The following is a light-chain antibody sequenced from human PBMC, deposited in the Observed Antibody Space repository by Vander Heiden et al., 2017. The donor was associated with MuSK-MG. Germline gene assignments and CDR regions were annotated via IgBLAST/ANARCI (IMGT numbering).Light chain of an antibody. CDR3: QQYDSLLT. CDR1: QDIHTY. Sequence: DVPMTQSPSSLSASLGDRVTITCQASQDIHTYLNWYQHKPGKAPKLLIYAASNLAIGVPSMFSGSGSGTDFIFTISSLQPEVTATYYCQQYDSLLTFGGGTKVEIK. V-gene: IGKV1-33*01. J-gene: IGKJ4*01. CDR2: AAS.